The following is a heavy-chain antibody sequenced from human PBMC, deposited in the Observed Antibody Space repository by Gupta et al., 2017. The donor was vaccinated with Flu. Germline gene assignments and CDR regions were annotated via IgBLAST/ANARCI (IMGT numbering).Heavy chain of an antibody. Sequence: NWIRQPPGKALAWVEHIFSNCENANSTSLKGRLNIDKDTSNSQGVITMTNVDPVDTATYDCARVTGEWEGYYYNYNGMDVWGQGTTVAVSS. J-gene: IGHJ6*02. CDR2: IFSNCEN. V-gene: IGHV2-26*01. D-gene: IGHD1-26*01. CDR3: ARVTGEWEGYYYNYNGMDV.